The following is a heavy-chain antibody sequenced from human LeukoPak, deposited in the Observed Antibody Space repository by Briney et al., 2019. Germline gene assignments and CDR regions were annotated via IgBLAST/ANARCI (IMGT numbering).Heavy chain of an antibody. Sequence: GGSLRLSCAASGLTFDDYGMSWVRQAPGKGLEWVSGINWNGGSTGYADSVKGRFTISRDNAKNSLYLQMNSLRAEDTALYYCATTPGIAVAGRLDYWGQGTLVTVSS. CDR3: ATTPGIAVAGRLDY. J-gene: IGHJ4*02. V-gene: IGHV3-20*04. CDR2: INWNGGST. CDR1: GLTFDDYG. D-gene: IGHD6-19*01.